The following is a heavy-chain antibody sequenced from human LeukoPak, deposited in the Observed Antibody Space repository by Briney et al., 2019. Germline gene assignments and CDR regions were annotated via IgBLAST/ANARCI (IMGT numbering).Heavy chain of an antibody. CDR1: GGTFSSYA. Sequence: ASVKVSCKASGGTFSSYAISWVRQAPGQGLEWMGGTIPIFGTANYAQKFQGRVTITADKSTSTAYMELRSLRSDDTAVYYCARDDDGIVGATVNLDYWGQGTLVTVSS. D-gene: IGHD1-26*01. CDR2: TIPIFGTA. CDR3: ARDDDGIVGATVNLDY. V-gene: IGHV1-69*06. J-gene: IGHJ4*02.